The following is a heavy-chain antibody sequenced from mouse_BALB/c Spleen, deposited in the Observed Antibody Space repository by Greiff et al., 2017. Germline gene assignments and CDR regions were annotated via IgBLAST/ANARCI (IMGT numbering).Heavy chain of an antibody. CDR2: ISSGSSTI. CDR3: ARHIDYVRYAMDY. Sequence: EVKLMESGGGLVQPGGSRKLSCAASGFTFSSFGMHWVRQAPEKGLEWVAYISSGSSTIYYADTVKGRFTISRDNPKNTLFLQMTSLRSEDTAMYYCARHIDYVRYAMDYWGQGTSVTVSS. D-gene: IGHD2-4*01. J-gene: IGHJ4*01. V-gene: IGHV5-17*02. CDR1: GFTFSSFG.